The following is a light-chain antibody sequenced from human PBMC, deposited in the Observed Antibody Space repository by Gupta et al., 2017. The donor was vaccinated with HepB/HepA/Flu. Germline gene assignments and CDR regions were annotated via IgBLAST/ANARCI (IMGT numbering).Light chain of an antibody. CDR1: QSVLYSSNNKNY. J-gene: IGKJ2*02. V-gene: IGKV4-1*01. CDR3: QQNDTTPCT. Sequence: DIVMTQSPDSLAVSLGERATINCRSSQSVLYSSNNKNYLAWYQQKPGQPPKLLIYWASTREFGVPDRFSGSGSGTYFTLTISSLHAEDVAVYYCQQNDTTPCTFGQGTKVEIK. CDR2: WAS.